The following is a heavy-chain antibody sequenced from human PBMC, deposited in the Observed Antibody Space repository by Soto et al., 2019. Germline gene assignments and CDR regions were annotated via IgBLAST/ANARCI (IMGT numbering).Heavy chain of an antibody. CDR3: ARITRSPNSGYFDY. Sequence: SETLSLTCAVSSASIITEQRWTWVRQPPGKGLEWIGEIHHSGSTNNNPSLRSRVTVSIDTSKNQFSLILSSVTAADTAVYYCARITRSPNSGYFDYWGQGALVTVSS. J-gene: IGHJ4*02. CDR2: IHHSGST. D-gene: IGHD7-27*01. V-gene: IGHV4-4*02. CDR1: SASIITEQR.